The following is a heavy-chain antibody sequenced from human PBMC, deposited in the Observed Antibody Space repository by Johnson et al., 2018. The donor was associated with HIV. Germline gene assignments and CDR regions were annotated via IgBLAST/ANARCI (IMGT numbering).Heavy chain of an antibody. Sequence: VQLVESGGGLIQSGGSLRLSCAASGFTVSSNYMSWVRQAPGKGLEWVSGISWNSGSIGYADSVKGRFTISRDNAKNSLYLQMNSLRAEDTALYYCAKVHSGQLVGYAFDIWGQGTMVTVSS. J-gene: IGHJ3*02. CDR1: GFTVSSNY. D-gene: IGHD1-26*01. V-gene: IGHV3-9*01. CDR3: AKVHSGQLVGYAFDI. CDR2: ISWNSGSI.